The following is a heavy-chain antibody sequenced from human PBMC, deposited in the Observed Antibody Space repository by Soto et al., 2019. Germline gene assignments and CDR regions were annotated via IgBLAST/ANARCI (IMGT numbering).Heavy chain of an antibody. CDR3: ARGNYYYDSSGYYRGGVFDY. J-gene: IGHJ4*02. CDR2: IYFTGST. D-gene: IGHD3-22*01. V-gene: IGHV4-31*03. CDR1: GGSISSGGYY. Sequence: QVQLQESGPGLVKPSQTLSLTCTVSGGSISSGGYYWSWIRQHPGKGLEWIGYIYFTGSTYYNPSLKSRLTISLDTSENQFSLKLSSVTAAATAVYYCARGNYYYDSSGYYRGGVFDYWGQGALVTVSS.